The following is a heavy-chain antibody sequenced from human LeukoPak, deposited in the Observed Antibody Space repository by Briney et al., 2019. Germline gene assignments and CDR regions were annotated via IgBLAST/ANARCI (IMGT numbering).Heavy chain of an antibody. CDR1: GFTFSSYG. Sequence: GGSLRLSCAASGFTFSSYGMHWVRQAPGKGLEWVAVIWYDGSNKYYADSVKGRFTISRDNSKNTLYLQMNSLRAEDTAVYYCAREAVAGTYYFDYWGQGTLVTVSS. CDR2: IWYDGSNK. J-gene: IGHJ4*02. D-gene: IGHD6-19*01. V-gene: IGHV3-30*19. CDR3: AREAVAGTYYFDY.